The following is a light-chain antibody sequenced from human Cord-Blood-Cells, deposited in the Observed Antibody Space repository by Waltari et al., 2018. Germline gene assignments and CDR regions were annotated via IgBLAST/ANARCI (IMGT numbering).Light chain of an antibody. Sequence: QSALTQPASVSGSPGHSITISCTGTISDVGSYNLVSWYQHHPGKAPKLMIYEVSKRPSGVSNRFSGSKSGNTASLTISGLQAEDEADYYCCSYAGSSAVFGGGTQLTVL. V-gene: IGLV2-23*02. J-gene: IGLJ7*01. CDR2: EVS. CDR1: ISDVGSYNL. CDR3: CSYAGSSAV.